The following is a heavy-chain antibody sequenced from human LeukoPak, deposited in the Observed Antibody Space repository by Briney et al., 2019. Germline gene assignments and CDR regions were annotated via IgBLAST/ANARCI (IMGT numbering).Heavy chain of an antibody. V-gene: IGHV4-4*09. CDR2: IYTSGST. J-gene: IGHJ6*02. CDR3: ARGSGGYYYGLDV. CDR1: GGSISSYY. D-gene: IGHD2-15*01. Sequence: SETLSLTCTVSGGSISSYYWSWIRQPPGKRLEWIGNIYTSGSTNYNPSLRGRVSISIDTSNNQFSLKLSSVTAADTAVYYCARGSGGYYYGLDVWGQGTTVTVSS.